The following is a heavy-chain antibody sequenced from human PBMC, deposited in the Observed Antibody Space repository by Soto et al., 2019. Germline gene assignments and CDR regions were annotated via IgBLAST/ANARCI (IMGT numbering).Heavy chain of an antibody. CDR3: VRDAYNRDAFDI. J-gene: IGHJ3*02. CDR2: ISASSSSI. V-gene: IGHV3-21*01. Sequence: DVQLVESGGGLVKPGGSLRLSCAASGFNFITFSMNWVRQAPGKGLEWVSSISASSSSIYYAESVKGRFTDSRDNAKNSLYLQMNSLTAEDTALYYCVRDAYNRDAFDIWGQGTTDTVSS. D-gene: IGHD1-20*01. CDR1: GFNFITFS.